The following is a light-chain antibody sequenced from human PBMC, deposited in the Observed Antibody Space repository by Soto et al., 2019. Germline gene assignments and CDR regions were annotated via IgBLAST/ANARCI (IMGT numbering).Light chain of an antibody. CDR2: GAS. J-gene: IGKJ1*01. CDR1: HSVNSH. Sequence: MMMTQSPATLSVSPGERVTLSCRTSHSVNSHVAWYQQQPGQAPRLLLYGASTRATGIPVRFSGSGFGTEFTLTISSLQSEDFAVYYCQQYKNWPLFGQGTKVDIK. CDR3: QQYKNWPL. V-gene: IGKV3-15*01.